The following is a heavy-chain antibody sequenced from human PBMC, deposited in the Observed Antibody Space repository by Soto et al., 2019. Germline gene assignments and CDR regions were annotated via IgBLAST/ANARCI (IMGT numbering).Heavy chain of an antibody. V-gene: IGHV1-18*01. CDR1: GYTFTSYG. Sequence: ASVKVSCKASGYTFTSYGISWVRQAPGQGLEWMGWISAYNGNTNYAQKLQGRVTMTTDTSTSTAYMELRNLRSDDTAVYYSAQTRRITGTGVGAFDIWGQGKMVTVSS. D-gene: IGHD1-20*01. J-gene: IGHJ3*02. CDR2: ISAYNGNT. CDR3: AQTRRITGTGVGAFDI.